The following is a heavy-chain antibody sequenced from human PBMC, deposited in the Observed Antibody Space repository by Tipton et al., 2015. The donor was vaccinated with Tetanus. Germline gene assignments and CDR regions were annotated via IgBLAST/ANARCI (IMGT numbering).Heavy chain of an antibody. J-gene: IGHJ4*02. CDR3: ARSISAGSVWPYEH. D-gene: IGHD6-13*01. Sequence: TLSLTCNVSGGSISDKKYYWGWIRQPPGKGLEWIASIYFKGDTYYNPSLKSRVGIAVDTSQNLFSLRLTSVTAADMAVYYCARSISAGSVWPYEHWGQGTLVTVSS. CDR1: GGSISDKKYY. V-gene: IGHV4-39*02. CDR2: IYFKGDT.